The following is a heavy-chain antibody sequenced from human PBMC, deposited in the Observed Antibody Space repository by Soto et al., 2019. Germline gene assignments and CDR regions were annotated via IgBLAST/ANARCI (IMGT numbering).Heavy chain of an antibody. V-gene: IGHV4-39*01. CDR3: ANFQRSCASCYSRALNY. Sequence: PSETLSLTCSVSGASTGSSSYYWVWIRQAPGKGLEWIGSIHSSGSTYYNPSLKSRVTILLDTPKNQFSLKLSSVTAADTAVYYCANFQRSCASCYSRALNYWGQGTLVTVSS. D-gene: IGHD2-21*01. J-gene: IGHJ4*02. CDR1: GASTGSSSYY. CDR2: IHSSGST.